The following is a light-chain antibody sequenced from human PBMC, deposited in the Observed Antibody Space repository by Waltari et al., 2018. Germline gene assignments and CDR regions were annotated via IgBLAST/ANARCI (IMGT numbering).Light chain of an antibody. CDR1: QSLLHSDGKTY. CDR3: MQGIHLPLT. V-gene: IGKV2-29*02. J-gene: IGKJ4*01. Sequence: DIVMTQTPLSLSVTPGQPASISCKFSQSLLHSDGKTYLYWYLQKPGQSPQLLIYEVSCRFSGVPDRFSGRGSGTDFTLKISRVEAEDVGVYYCMQGIHLPLTFGGGTKVEIK. CDR2: EVS.